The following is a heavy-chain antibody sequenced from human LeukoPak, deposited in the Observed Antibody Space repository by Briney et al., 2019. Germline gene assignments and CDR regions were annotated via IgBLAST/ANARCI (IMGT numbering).Heavy chain of an antibody. D-gene: IGHD3-3*02. CDR3: ARGSHFWSGYYYNWFDP. CDR2: IYYSGST. CDR1: GGSISSYY. J-gene: IGHJ5*02. V-gene: IGHV4-59*01. Sequence: SETLSLTCTVSGGSISSYYWSWIRQPPGKGLEWIGYIYYSGSTNYNPSLKSRVTISVDTSKNQFSLKLSSVTAADTAVYYCARGSHFWSGYYYNWFDPWGQGTLVTVSS.